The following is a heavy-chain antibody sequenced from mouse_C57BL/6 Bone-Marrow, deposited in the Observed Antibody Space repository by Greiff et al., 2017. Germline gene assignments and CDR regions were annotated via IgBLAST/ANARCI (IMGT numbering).Heavy chain of an antibody. CDR1: GYAFSSSW. J-gene: IGHJ2*01. V-gene: IGHV1-82*01. CDR2: IYPGDGDT. CDR3: ASSYLDY. Sequence: VKLQQSGPELVKPGASVKISCKASGYAFSSSWMNWVKQRPGKGLEWIGRIYPGDGDTNYNGKFKGKATLTADKSSSTAYMQLSSLTSEDSAVYFCASSYLDYWGQGTTLTVSS.